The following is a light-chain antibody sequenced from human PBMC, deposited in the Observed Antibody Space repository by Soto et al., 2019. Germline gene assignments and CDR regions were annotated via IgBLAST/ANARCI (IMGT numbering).Light chain of an antibody. CDR1: QDISNY. CDR2: DAS. J-gene: IGKJ4*01. V-gene: IGKV1-33*01. Sequence: DIQMTQSPYSLSASVGDRVTITCQASQDISNYLNWYQQKPGKAPKLLIYDASNLETGVPSRFSGSGSGTDFTFTISSLQPEDIATYYCQQYDNLPPDTFGGGTKVEIK. CDR3: QQYDNLPPDT.